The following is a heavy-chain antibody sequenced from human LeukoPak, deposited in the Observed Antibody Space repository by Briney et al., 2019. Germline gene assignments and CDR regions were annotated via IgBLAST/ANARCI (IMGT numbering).Heavy chain of an antibody. D-gene: IGHD1-14*01. V-gene: IGHV3-53*01. J-gene: IGHJ4*02. Sequence: GGSLRLSCAASGFTFTNYAMNWVRQAPGKGLEWLSIIYAGGSTYYADSVKGRFTISRDNSKNTLYLQMNSLRVEDTAVYYCARKRNSYFDNWGQGTLVTVSS. CDR1: GFTFTNYA. CDR3: ARKRNSYFDN. CDR2: IYAGGST.